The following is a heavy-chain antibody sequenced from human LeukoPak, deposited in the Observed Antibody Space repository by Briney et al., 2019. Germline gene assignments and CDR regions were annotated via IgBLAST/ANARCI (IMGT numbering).Heavy chain of an antibody. J-gene: IGHJ4*02. CDR1: GGSISSSSYY. D-gene: IGHD7-27*01. Sequence: YPSETLSLTCTVSGGSISSSSYYWSWIRQPPGKGLEWIGYIYYSGSTNYNPSLKSRVTISVDTSKNQFSLKLSSVTAADTAVYYCARANWGKFDYWGQGTLVTVSS. V-gene: IGHV4-61*01. CDR3: ARANWGKFDY. CDR2: IYYSGST.